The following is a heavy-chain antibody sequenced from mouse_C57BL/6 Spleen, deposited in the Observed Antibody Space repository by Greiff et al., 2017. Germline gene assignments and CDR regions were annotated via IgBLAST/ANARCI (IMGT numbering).Heavy chain of an antibody. V-gene: IGHV1-49*01. J-gene: IGHJ1*03. CDR3: ARIFGSSFSYFDV. CDR2: FTLYSDAT. Sequence: LQQSGAELVRPGSSVKLSCKASYFAFMASAMHWVKQRPGHGLEWIGSFTLYSDATEYSENFKGKATLTANTSSSTAYMELSSLTSEDSAVYYCARIFGSSFSYFDVWGTGTTVTVSS. CDR1: YFAFMASA. D-gene: IGHD1-1*01.